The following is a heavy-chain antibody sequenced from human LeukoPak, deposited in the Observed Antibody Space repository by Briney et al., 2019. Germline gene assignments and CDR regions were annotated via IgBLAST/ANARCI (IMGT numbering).Heavy chain of an antibody. CDR3: ARLEGYGDYVYFDY. J-gene: IGHJ4*02. CDR2: IYYSGST. CDR1: GGSISSSSYY. Sequence: SETLSLTCTVSGGSISSSSYYWGWIRQPPGKGLEWIGSIYYSGSTYYNPSLKSRVTISVDTSKNQFSLKLSSVTAADTAVYYCARLEGYGDYVYFDYWGQGTLVTVSS. D-gene: IGHD4-17*01. V-gene: IGHV4-39*01.